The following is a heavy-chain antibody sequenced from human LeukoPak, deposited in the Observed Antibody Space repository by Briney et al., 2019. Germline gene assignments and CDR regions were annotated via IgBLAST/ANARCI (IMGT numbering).Heavy chain of an antibody. CDR2: IRQDGSEI. V-gene: IGHV3-7*01. Sequence: PGGSLRLSCAASGFTFSNYWMSWVRQAPGKGLEWVANIRQDGSEIYYVDSVKGRFTISRDNAKNSLFLQMNSLRAEDTAVYYCARDGGGSPDCWGQGTLVTVSS. D-gene: IGHD2-15*01. J-gene: IGHJ4*02. CDR3: ARDGGGSPDC. CDR1: GFTFSNYW.